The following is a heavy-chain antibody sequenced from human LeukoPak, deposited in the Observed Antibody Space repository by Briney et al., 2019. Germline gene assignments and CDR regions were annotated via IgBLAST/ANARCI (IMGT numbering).Heavy chain of an antibody. CDR3: AKGPPKYCSGGSCAYCYYGMDV. CDR1: GFTFSSYA. D-gene: IGHD2-15*01. V-gene: IGHV3-23*01. CDR2: ISGSGGST. Sequence: GGSLRLSCAASGFTFSSYAMSWVRQAPGKGLEWVSAISGSGGSTYYADSVKGRFTISRDNSKNTLYLQMNSLRAEDTAVYYCAKGPPKYCSGGSCAYCYYGMDVWGQGTTVTVSS. J-gene: IGHJ6*02.